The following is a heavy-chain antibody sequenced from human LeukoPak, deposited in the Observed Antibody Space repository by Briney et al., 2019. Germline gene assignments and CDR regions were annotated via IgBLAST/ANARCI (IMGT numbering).Heavy chain of an antibody. J-gene: IGHJ4*02. V-gene: IGHV3-13*01. CDR2: IGTAGDT. D-gene: IGHD2-15*01. CDR1: GFTFSSYD. CDR3: ARDQIYCSGGSCYSDY. Sequence: PGGSLRLSCAASGFTFSSYDMHWVRQATGKGLEWVSAIGTAGDTYYPGSVKGRFTISRENAKNSLYLQMNSLRAGDTAVYYCARDQIYCSGGSCYSDYWGQGTLVTVSS.